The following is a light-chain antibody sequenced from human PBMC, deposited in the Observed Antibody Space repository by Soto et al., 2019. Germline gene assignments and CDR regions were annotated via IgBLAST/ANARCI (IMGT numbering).Light chain of an antibody. J-gene: IGLJ3*02. CDR3: QTFDSSLTISWV. V-gene: IGLV1-40*01. Sequence: QSVLTQPPSVSGAPGQRVTLSCTGNTSNLGAGYDVHWYQQLPGAAPKLVIFGNRNRPSGVPERFSGSKSGTSASLAITGLQAEDEADYYCQTFDSSLTISWVFGGGTKLTVL. CDR2: GNR. CDR1: TSNLGAGYD.